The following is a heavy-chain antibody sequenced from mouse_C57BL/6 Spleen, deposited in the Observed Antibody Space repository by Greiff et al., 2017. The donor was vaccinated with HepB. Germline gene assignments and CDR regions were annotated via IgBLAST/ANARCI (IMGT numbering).Heavy chain of an antibody. J-gene: IGHJ4*01. D-gene: IGHD1-1*01. CDR2: IYPGDGDT. CDR3: ARKIYYYGSSHYDAMDY. CDR1: GYAFSSSW. Sequence: VQLQQSGPELVKPGASVKISCKASGYAFSSSWMNWVKQRPGKGLEWIGRIYPGDGDTNYNGKFKGKATLTADKSSSTAYMQLSSLTSEDSAVYFCARKIYYYGSSHYDAMDYWGQGTSVTVSS. V-gene: IGHV1-82*01.